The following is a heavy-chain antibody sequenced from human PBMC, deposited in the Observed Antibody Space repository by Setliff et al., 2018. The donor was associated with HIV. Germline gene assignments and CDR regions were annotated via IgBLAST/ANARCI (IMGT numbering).Heavy chain of an antibody. CDR2: INHSGST. V-gene: IGHV4-34*01. Sequence: SETLSLTCAVYGGSFSGYYWSWIRQPPGKGLEWIGEINHSGSTIYNPSLESRVTIAVDTSKSQFSLRLNSVTAADTAVYYCARGGYSDSSGYYHPFDYWGQGTLVTVSS. CDR1: GGSFSGYY. CDR3: ARGGYSDSSGYYHPFDY. J-gene: IGHJ4*02. D-gene: IGHD3-22*01.